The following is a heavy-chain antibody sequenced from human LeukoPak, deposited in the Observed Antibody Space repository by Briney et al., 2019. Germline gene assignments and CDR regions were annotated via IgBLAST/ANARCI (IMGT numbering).Heavy chain of an antibody. J-gene: IGHJ6*03. D-gene: IGHD1-26*01. CDR3: ARGRSGSYYSYYYYMDV. CDR2: IIPIFGTA. V-gene: IGHV1-69*05. CDR1: GGTFSSYA. Sequence: SVKVSCKASGGTFSSYALSWVRQAPGQGLEWMGGIIPIFGTANYAQKFQGRVTITTDESTSTAYMELSSLRSEDTAVYYCARGRSGSYYSYYYYMDVWGKGTTVTVSS.